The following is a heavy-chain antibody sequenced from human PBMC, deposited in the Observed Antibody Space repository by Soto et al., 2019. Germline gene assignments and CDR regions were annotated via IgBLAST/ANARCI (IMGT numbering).Heavy chain of an antibody. CDR1: GYTFTSQK. CDR3: ARQHDDYWGRFNWFDP. D-gene: IGHD3-3*01. Sequence: QVHLVQSGAEVKKPGASVKVSCKASGYTFTSQKINWVRQATGQGLEWMGWMDPDSGKTAYVQKFQGRVTMTRNTSIGTAYMELNSLRSDDTAMYYCARQHDDYWGRFNWFDPWGQGTLVNVSS. J-gene: IGHJ5*02. CDR2: MDPDSGKT. V-gene: IGHV1-8*01.